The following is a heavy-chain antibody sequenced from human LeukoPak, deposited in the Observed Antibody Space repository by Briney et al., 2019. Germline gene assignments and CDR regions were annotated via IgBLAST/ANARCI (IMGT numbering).Heavy chain of an antibody. CDR2: ISSNGGSA. Sequence: GGSLRLSCSASGLTFSSYAMHWVCQPPGKGLEYVSGISSNGGSAYYADSVKGRFTISRDNSKNTLYLQMSSLRAEDTAVHYCVKSGGATVVGNGEIHYWGQGTLVTVTS. V-gene: IGHV3-64D*06. J-gene: IGHJ4*02. CDR1: GLTFSSYA. CDR3: VKSGGATVVGNGEIHY. D-gene: IGHD2-15*01.